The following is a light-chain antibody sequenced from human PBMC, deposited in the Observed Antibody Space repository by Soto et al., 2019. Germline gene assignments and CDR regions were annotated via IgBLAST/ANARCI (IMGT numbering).Light chain of an antibody. CDR3: HQSVVSRWT. CDR2: GTS. Sequence: EIVLTQSPVTLSLSPWERATLSCRTSQRTANSYFAWSQQKPGQAPRLLIYGTSSRAAGVPDRFTGSGSGTDFTLTISRLEPEDFAVYYCHQSVVSRWTFGQGTKVDIK. CDR1: QRTANSY. V-gene: IGKV3-20*01. J-gene: IGKJ1*01.